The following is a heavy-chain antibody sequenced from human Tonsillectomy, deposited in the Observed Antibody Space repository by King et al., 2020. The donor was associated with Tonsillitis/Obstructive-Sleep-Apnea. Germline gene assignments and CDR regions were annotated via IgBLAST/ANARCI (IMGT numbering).Heavy chain of an antibody. CDR3: ARDLREDYYYAMDV. CDR1: GGTFSSYA. Sequence: QLVQSGAEVKKPGSSVKVSCKASGGTFSSYAIVWVRQAPGQGPEWMGGIIPILGIADYAQNFQGRVTITADKSTSTAYMELSGLRSGDTALYYCARDLREDYYYAMDVWGQGTTVTVSS. J-gene: IGHJ6*02. V-gene: IGHV1-69*10. CDR2: IIPILGIA. D-gene: IGHD1-26*01.